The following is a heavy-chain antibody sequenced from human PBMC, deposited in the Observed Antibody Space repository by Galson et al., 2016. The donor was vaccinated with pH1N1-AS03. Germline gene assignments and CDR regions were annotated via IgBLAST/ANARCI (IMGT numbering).Heavy chain of an antibody. V-gene: IGHV1-2*04. D-gene: IGHD2-2*01. CDR3: ARDPRGPCTSATCPTTYYFGMDV. Sequence: SVKVSCKASGYIFTGFYVHWVRQAPGQGLEWMGWINTDSGVTNYAQKFEAWVTMTRDTSVSTPYMELYGRKSDDTAVYYCARDPRGPCTSATCPTTYYFGMDVWGQGTTVIVSS. CDR1: GYIFTGFY. J-gene: IGHJ6*02. CDR2: INTDSGVT.